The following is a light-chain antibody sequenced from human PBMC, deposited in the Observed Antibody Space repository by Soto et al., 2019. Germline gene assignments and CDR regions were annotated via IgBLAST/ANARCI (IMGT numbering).Light chain of an antibody. V-gene: IGKV3-15*01. CDR3: QQYNNWPPYT. CDR1: QSVSSN. J-gene: IGKJ2*01. Sequence: EIVRTQSPATLSVSPGERATLSCRASQSVSSNLAWYQQKPGQAPRLLIYGASTRATGIPARFSGSGSGTEFTLTISSLQSTDFAVYYCQQYNNWPPYTFGQGTKLEIK. CDR2: GAS.